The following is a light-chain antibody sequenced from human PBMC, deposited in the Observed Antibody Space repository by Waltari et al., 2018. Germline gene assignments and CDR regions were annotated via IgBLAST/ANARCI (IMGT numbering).Light chain of an antibody. J-gene: IGLJ1*01. V-gene: IGLV1-40*01. CDR2: NDS. CDR1: RSNIGAGFD. CDR3: QSYDSSLGGYV. Sequence: QSVLTQPPSVSGAPGQRVTISCAGGRSNIGAGFDAHWFQQVPGTSPKLLIHNDSRRPSGVPDRFSVSRSGTSASLAITGLQAYDEADYFCQSYDSSLGGYVFGGGTKVTVL.